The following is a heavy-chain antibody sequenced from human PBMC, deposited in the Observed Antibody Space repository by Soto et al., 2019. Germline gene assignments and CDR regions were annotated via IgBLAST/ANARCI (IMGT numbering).Heavy chain of an antibody. Sequence: QVQLVESGGGVVQPGRSLRLSCAASGFTFSSSGIHWVRQAPGKGLEWVAVISYDGGNKYYVDSVKGRFTISRDNSKNTLYLQMNSLRAEDTAVYYCATDFCGWYGSSEYGFWGQGTLVTVSS. V-gene: IGHV3-30*03. D-gene: IGHD6-19*01. J-gene: IGHJ4*02. CDR2: ISYDGGNK. CDR1: GFTFSSSG. CDR3: ATDFCGWYGSSEYGF.